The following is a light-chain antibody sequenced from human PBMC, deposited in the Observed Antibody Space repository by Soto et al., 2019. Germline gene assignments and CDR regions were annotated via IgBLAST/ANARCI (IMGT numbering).Light chain of an antibody. CDR1: QSISAW. V-gene: IGKV1-5*01. J-gene: IGKJ1*01. Sequence: DIQMTQSPSTLSASVGDRVTITCRASQSISAWLAWYQQKPGKAPKLLIYDASILESGVPSRFSGSGSWTEFSLNISSLQPDDFATYSCPQYSSYRTFGQGTKVEIK. CDR3: PQYSSYRT. CDR2: DAS.